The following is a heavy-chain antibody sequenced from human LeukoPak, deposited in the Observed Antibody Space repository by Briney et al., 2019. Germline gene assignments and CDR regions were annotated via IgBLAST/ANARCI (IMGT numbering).Heavy chain of an antibody. D-gene: IGHD5-24*01. V-gene: IGHV1-69*06. J-gene: IGHJ6*02. CDR1: GGTFSSYA. CDR3: ARGENYYYYYGMDV. CDR2: IIPIFGTA. Sequence: GASVKVSCKASGGTFSSYAISWVRQAPGQGLEWMGGIIPIFGTANYAQKFQGRVTITADKSTGTAYMELSSLRSEDTAVYYYARGENYYYYYGMDVWGQGTTVTVSS.